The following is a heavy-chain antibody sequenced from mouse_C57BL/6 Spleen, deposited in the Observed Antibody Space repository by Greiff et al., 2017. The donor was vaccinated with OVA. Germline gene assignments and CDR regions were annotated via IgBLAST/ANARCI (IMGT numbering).Heavy chain of an antibody. CDR1: GYAFTNYL. Sequence: VKLMESGAELVRPGTSVKVSCKASGYAFTNYLIEWVKQRPGQGLEWIGVINPGSGGTNYNEKFKGKATLTADKSSSTAYMQLSSLTSEDSAVYFCARRDGSSYEGYFDVWGTGTTVTVSS. CDR3: ARRDGSSYEGYFDV. J-gene: IGHJ1*03. V-gene: IGHV1-54*01. D-gene: IGHD1-1*01. CDR2: INPGSGGT.